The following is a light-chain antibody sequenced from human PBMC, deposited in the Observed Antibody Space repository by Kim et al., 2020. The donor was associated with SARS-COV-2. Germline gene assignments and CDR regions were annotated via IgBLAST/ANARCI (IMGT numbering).Light chain of an antibody. J-gene: IGLJ3*02. CDR1: KLGDKY. CDR3: QAWDSSTAV. V-gene: IGLV3-1*01. CDR2: KDS. Sequence: SYELTQPPSVSVSPGQTARITCSGDKLGDKYASWYQQKPGQSPVLVIYKDSKRPSGIPERFSGSNSGNTATLTISGTQAMDEADYYCQAWDSSTAVFGGGTQLTVL.